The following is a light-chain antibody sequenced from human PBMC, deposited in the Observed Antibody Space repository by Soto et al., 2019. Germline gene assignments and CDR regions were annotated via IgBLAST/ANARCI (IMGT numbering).Light chain of an antibody. V-gene: IGLV3-21*04. CDR1: NIGSKS. CDR3: QVWDSSSDHVV. CDR2: YDN. J-gene: IGLJ2*01. Sequence: VLTQPPSVSVAPGKTARITCGGNNIGSKSVHWYQQKPDQAPVLVIYYDNDRPSGIPERFSGSNSGNTATLTISRVEAGDEAAYYCQVWDSSSDHVVFGGGTKLTVL.